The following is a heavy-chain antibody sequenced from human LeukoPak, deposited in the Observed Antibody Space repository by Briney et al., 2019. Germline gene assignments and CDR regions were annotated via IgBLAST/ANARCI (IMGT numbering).Heavy chain of an antibody. V-gene: IGHV4-59*01. D-gene: IGHD3-22*01. Sequence: SETLSLTCAVYGGSFSGYYWSWIRQPPGKGLERIGYIYYSGSTNYNPSLKSRVTISVDTSKNQFSLRLTSVTAADTAVYYCARGMYYYDSSLGYWGQGTLVTVSS. CDR1: GGSFSGYY. CDR2: IYYSGST. CDR3: ARGMYYYDSSLGY. J-gene: IGHJ4*02.